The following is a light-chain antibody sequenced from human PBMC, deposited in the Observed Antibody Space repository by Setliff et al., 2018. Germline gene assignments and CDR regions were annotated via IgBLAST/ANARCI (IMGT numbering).Light chain of an antibody. CDR1: SSDVGGYNH. Sequence: SALTQPPSASGSPGQSVTISCTGTSSDVGGYNHVSWYQQHPGKAPKLLTYGVSKRPSGVPDRFSGSKSGNTASLTVSGLQADDEADYYCSSYTNSRTVIFGGGTKVTVL. CDR2: GVS. V-gene: IGLV2-8*01. CDR3: SSYTNSRTVI. J-gene: IGLJ2*01.